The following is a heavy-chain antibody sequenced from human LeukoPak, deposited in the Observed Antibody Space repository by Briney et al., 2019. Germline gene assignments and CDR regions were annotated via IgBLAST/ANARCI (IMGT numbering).Heavy chain of an antibody. CDR2: IYYSGYT. Sequence: SETLSLTCTVSGGSISSSSYYWGWIRQPPGKGLEWIGSIYYSGYTFYNPSLKSRFTISVDTSKKQFSLKLSSVTAADTAVYYCARVGGSGWFIDYWGQGTLVTVSS. V-gene: IGHV4-39*01. D-gene: IGHD6-19*01. J-gene: IGHJ4*02. CDR3: ARVGGSGWFIDY. CDR1: GGSISSSSYY.